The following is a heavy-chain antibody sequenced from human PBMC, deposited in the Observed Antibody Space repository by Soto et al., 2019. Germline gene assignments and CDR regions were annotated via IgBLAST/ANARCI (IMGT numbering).Heavy chain of an antibody. CDR1: EIIFSGYG. CDR2: IRFDGSNI. V-gene: IGHV3-33*01. D-gene: IGHD1-26*01. CDR3: ARDGVGCTVFCGYLDY. J-gene: IGHJ4*02. Sequence: QVQLVESGGGVVQPGRSLRLSCAVSEIIFSGYGMHWVRQAPGKGLEWVAVIRFDGSNIHYADSVKGRFTISRDNSKNTVYLQMDSLRAEDTAVYYCARDGVGCTVFCGYLDYWGQGALVTVSS.